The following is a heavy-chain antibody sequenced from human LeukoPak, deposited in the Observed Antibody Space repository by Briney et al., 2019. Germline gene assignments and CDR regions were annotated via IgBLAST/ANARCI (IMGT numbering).Heavy chain of an antibody. CDR1: GYTFTSYY. V-gene: IGHV1-46*01. D-gene: IGHD5-12*01. CDR3: ARDFSGSWTWDY. CDR2: INPTGTAT. J-gene: IGHJ4*02. Sequence: ASVKVSCKASGYTFTSYYMHWVRQAPGQGLEWMGIINPTGTATRFAQNFQGRVTLTRDTSTSTDYMEVRSLRSDDTAVYYCARDFSGSWTWDYWGQGTLVTVSS.